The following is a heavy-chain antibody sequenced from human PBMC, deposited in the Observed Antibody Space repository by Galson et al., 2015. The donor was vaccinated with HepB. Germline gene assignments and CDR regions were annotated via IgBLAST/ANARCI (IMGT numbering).Heavy chain of an antibody. CDR1: GGSFSGYY. Sequence: SEPLSLTCAVYGGSFSGYYWSWIRQPPGKGLEWIGEINHSGSTNYNPSLKSRVTISVDTSKNQFSLKLSSVTAADTAVYYCARGGGGYSIDYWGQGTLVTVSS. D-gene: IGHD2-21*02. CDR2: INHSGST. V-gene: IGHV4-34*01. J-gene: IGHJ4*02. CDR3: ARGGGGYSIDY.